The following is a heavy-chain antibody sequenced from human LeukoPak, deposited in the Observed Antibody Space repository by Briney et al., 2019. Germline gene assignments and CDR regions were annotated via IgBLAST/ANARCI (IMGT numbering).Heavy chain of an antibody. D-gene: IGHD5-12*01. CDR2: IYYSGKT. CDR1: GDSISNADSH. J-gene: IGHJ4*02. CDR3: ARDSGYGNMDY. V-gene: IGHV4-39*02. Sequence: PSETLSLTCTVSGDSISNADSHWAWIRQPPGKGLEWIGSIYYSGKTYYDPSLRSRFTMSVDTSRNQFSLKLISVTAADTAVYYCARDSGYGNMDYWGQGTLVTVSS.